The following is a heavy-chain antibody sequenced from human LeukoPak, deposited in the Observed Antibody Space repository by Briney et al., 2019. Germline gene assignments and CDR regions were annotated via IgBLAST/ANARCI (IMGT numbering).Heavy chain of an antibody. CDR2: IIATGGST. Sequence: PGASLTLSCAAAGFTFSSYAMSWVRQAPGKGLEWVSRIIATGGSTYYTDSVRGRFAISRDNSKNTLYLQLNSLRVEDTAVYYCAKGKNSGWDQDAFDIWGQGTMVTVSS. CDR1: GFTFSSYA. D-gene: IGHD6-19*01. CDR3: AKGKNSGWDQDAFDI. J-gene: IGHJ3*02. V-gene: IGHV3-23*01.